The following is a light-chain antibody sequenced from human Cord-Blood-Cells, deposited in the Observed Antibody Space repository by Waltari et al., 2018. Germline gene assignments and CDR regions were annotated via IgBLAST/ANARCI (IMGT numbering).Light chain of an antibody. CDR1: SSNIGAGYD. Sequence: QSVLTQPPSVSGAPGQRVTISCTGSSSNIGAGYDVHWYQQPPGTAPNLLIYGNSNRPSGVPDRFSGSKSGTSASLAITGLQAEDEADYYCQSYDSSLSGVVFGGGTKLTVL. CDR3: QSYDSSLSGVV. J-gene: IGLJ2*01. V-gene: IGLV1-40*01. CDR2: GNS.